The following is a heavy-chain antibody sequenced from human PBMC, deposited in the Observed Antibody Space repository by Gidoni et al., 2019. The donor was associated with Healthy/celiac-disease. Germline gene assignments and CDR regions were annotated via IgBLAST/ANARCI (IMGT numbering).Heavy chain of an antibody. CDR2: ISYDGSNK. Sequence: QVQLVESGGGVVQPGRSLRLSCAAPGFTFSSYAMHWVRQAPGKGLEWVAVISYDGSNKYYADSVKGRFTISRDNSKNTLYLQMNSLRAEDTAVYYCARTLRLGARRNAGFDYWGQGTLVTVSS. V-gene: IGHV3-30-3*01. CDR1: GFTFSSYA. CDR3: ARTLRLGARRNAGFDY. D-gene: IGHD1-26*01. J-gene: IGHJ4*02.